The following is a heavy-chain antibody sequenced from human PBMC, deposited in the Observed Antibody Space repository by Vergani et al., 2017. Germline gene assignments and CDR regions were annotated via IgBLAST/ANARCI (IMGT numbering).Heavy chain of an antibody. Sequence: EVQVVESGGGLVQPGGSLRLSCAASGFIFSDHYMDWVRQAPGKGLEWVGRIRNKANDYTTQYAASVKGRFTISRDDSKSYLYRQMNSLQTEDTALYYCVRVKGSNWNDHLYDIWGQGTLVTVS. V-gene: IGHV3-72*01. D-gene: IGHD1-1*01. CDR2: IRNKANDYTT. CDR3: VRVKGSNWNDHLYDI. CDR1: GFIFSDHY. J-gene: IGHJ3*02.